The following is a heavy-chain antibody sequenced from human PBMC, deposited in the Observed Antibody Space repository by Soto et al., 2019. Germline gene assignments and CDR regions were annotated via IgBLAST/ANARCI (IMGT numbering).Heavy chain of an antibody. CDR2: IDPSDSYT. D-gene: IGHD3-9*01. J-gene: IGHJ5*02. Sequence: GESQKISWRGAGYSFTSYGISWVRQMPGKGLEWMGRIDPSDSYTNYSPSFQGHVTISADKSISTAYLQWSSLKASDTAMYYYARNQTWDILTRYYLAWGQGPLVTVS. V-gene: IGHV5-10-1*01. CDR1: GYSFTSYG. CDR3: ARNQTWDILTRYYLA.